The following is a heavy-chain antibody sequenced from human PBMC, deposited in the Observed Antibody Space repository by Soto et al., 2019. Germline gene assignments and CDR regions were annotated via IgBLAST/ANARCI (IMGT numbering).Heavy chain of an antibody. Sequence: QVQLVQSGAEVKKPGASVKVSCKASGYTFTSYGISWVRQAPGQGLEWMGWISAYNGNTNYAQKLQGRVTMTTDTSTSTAYMELRSLRSDDTAVYYCARVYHCGGDCYLYYYYGMDVWCQGTTVTVSS. CDR3: ARVYHCGGDCYLYYYYGMDV. CDR2: ISAYNGNT. D-gene: IGHD2-21*02. V-gene: IGHV1-18*01. J-gene: IGHJ6*02. CDR1: GYTFTSYG.